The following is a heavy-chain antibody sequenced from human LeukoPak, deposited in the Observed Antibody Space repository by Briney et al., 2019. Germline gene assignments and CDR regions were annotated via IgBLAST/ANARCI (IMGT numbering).Heavy chain of an antibody. CDR3: ARRYYDILTGYYVGVYFDY. V-gene: IGHV5-51*03. J-gene: IGHJ4*02. D-gene: IGHD3-9*01. CDR1: GYSFTSYW. Sequence: PGESLKISCKGSGYSFTSYWIGWVRQMPGKGLEWMGITYPGDSDTRYSPSFQGQVTISADKSISTAYLQWSSLKASDTAMYYCARRYYDILTGYYVGVYFDYWGQGTLVTVSS. CDR2: TYPGDSDT.